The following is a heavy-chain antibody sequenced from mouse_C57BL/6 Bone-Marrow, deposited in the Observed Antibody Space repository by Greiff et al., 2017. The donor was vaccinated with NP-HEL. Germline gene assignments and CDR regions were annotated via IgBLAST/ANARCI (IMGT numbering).Heavy chain of an antibody. Sequence: VQLQQSGPELVKPGASVKISCKASGYSFTSYYIHWVKQRPGQGPEWIGWIYPGSGNTKYNEKFKGKATLTADTSSSTAYMQLSSLTSEDSAVYYCAREYDPSYWYFDVWGTGTTVTVSS. CDR3: AREYDPSYWYFDV. CDR1: GYSFTSYY. CDR2: IYPGSGNT. V-gene: IGHV1-66*01. J-gene: IGHJ1*03. D-gene: IGHD2-10*02.